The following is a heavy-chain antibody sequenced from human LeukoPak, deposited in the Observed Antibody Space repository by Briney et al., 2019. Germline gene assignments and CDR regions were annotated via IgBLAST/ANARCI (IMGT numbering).Heavy chain of an antibody. V-gene: IGHV3-23*01. CDR3: AKGVPCGGDCSSVLGY. CDR1: GFTFSSYA. D-gene: IGHD2-21*02. CDR2: ISAGGGRT. J-gene: IGHJ4*02. Sequence: GGSLRLSCAASGFTFSSYAMSWVRQAAGEGLEWVSAISAGGGRTYYADSVKGRFTISRDNSKNTLYLQMDSLRAEDTAVHYCAKGVPCGGDCSSVLGYWGQGTLVTVSS.